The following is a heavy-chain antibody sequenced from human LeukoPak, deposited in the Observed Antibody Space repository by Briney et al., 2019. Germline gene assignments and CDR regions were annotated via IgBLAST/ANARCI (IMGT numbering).Heavy chain of an antibody. J-gene: IGHJ3*02. D-gene: IGHD6-6*01. CDR1: GYSISSGYY. V-gene: IGHV4-38-2*02. CDR2: IFHSGRT. CDR3: ARDRSTRAYSSSSADAFDI. Sequence: TSETLSLTCTVSGYSISSGYYWGWIRQPPGKGLEWIGSIFHSGRTYNNPSLKSRVTISVDTSKNQFSLKLSPVTAADTAVYYCARDRSTRAYSSSSADAFDIWGQGTMVTVSS.